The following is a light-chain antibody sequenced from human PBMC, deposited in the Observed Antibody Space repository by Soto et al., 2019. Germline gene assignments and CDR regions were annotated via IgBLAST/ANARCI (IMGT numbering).Light chain of an antibody. Sequence: QSVLTQPPSASGTPGRRVTISCSGSSSNIGSNYVYWYQQLPGTAPKLLIYRNNQRPSGVPDRFSGSKSGTSASLAISGLRSEDEADYYCAAWDDSLSGPDVFGTGTKVTVL. V-gene: IGLV1-47*01. J-gene: IGLJ1*01. CDR1: SSNIGSNY. CDR3: AAWDDSLSGPDV. CDR2: RNN.